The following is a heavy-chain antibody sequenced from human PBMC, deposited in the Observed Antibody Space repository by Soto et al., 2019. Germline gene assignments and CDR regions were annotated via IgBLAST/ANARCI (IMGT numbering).Heavy chain of an antibody. D-gene: IGHD3-22*01. Sequence: GGSLRLSXPASGFTFSSYAVSWVRQAPGKGPEWISSISGSGSTIYYADSVKGRFTISRDNSKNTLYLQMSSLRAEDTAVYYCAKVFYYYDSSGYYYFDYWGQGTLVTVSS. CDR3: AKVFYYYDSSGYYYFDY. J-gene: IGHJ4*02. CDR2: ISGSGSTI. V-gene: IGHV3-23*01. CDR1: GFTFSSYA.